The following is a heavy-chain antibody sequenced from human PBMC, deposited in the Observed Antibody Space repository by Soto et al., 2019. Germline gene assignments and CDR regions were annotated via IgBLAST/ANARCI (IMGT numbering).Heavy chain of an antibody. V-gene: IGHV4-30-4*01. Sequence: SETLCLTCTVSGGSISSGDYYWSWIRQPPGKGLEWIGYIYYSGSTYYNPSLKSRVTISVDTSRNQFSLKLSSVTAVDTAVYYGARIAPTAAGPHAACDIWGQGTMVS. CDR2: IYYSGST. CDR1: GGSISSGDYY. D-gene: IGHD6-13*01. CDR3: ARIAPTAAGPHAACDI. J-gene: IGHJ3*02.